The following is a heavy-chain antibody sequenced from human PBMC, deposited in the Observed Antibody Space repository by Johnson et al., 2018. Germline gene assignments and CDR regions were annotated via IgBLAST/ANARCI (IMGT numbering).Heavy chain of an antibody. D-gene: IGHD3-10*01. CDR2: ISSSRSYI. CDR3: ERDYYGSGSRTPYYYYYGMDV. Sequence: VQLLESGGGVVQPGRSLRLSCAASGFTFSSYSMNWVRQAPGKGLEWVSSISSSRSYIYYADSVKGRFTISRDNAKNSLYLQMNRRRAEDTAVYYLERDYYGSGSRTPYYYYYGMDVWGQGTTVTVSS. V-gene: IGHV3-21*01. J-gene: IGHJ6*02. CDR1: GFTFSSYS.